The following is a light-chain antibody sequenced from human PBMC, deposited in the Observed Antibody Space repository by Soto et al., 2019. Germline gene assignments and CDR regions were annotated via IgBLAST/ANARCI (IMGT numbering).Light chain of an antibody. Sequence: DIQMNPSPSTLSASGGDRVTITCRASQSISSWLAWYQQKPGKAPKLLIYDASSLESGVPSRFSGSGSGTECTLTISSLLPDDFAPYYCQQYNSYPWTFGQGTKVEI. CDR1: QSISSW. V-gene: IGKV1-5*01. CDR2: DAS. J-gene: IGKJ1*01. CDR3: QQYNSYPWT.